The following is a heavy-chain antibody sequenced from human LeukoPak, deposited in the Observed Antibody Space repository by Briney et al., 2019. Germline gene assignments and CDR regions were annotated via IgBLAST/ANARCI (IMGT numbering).Heavy chain of an antibody. CDR2: IWYDESNK. D-gene: IGHD3-22*01. V-gene: IGHV3-33*01. Sequence: PGGSLRLSCAASGFTFTSYGMHWVRQAPGKGLEWVAVIWYDESNKYYADSVKGRFTISRDNSKNTLYLQMNSLRAEDTAVYYCARVGYYYDTNAYSFFDYWGQGTLVTVSS. J-gene: IGHJ4*02. CDR1: GFTFTSYG. CDR3: ARVGYYYDTNAYSFFDY.